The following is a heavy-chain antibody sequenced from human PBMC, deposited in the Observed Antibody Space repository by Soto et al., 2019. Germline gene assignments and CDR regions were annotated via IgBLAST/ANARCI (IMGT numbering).Heavy chain of an antibody. CDR1: GGSFSGYY. V-gene: IGHV4-34*01. D-gene: IGHD3-9*01. CDR2: INHSGST. Sequence: SETQSLTCAVYGGSFSGYYLSWIRQPPGKGLEWIGEINHSGSTNYNPSLKSRVTISVDTSKNQFSLKLSSVTAADTAVYYCARVLRYFDWLSPYYFDYWGQGTLVTVS. J-gene: IGHJ4*02. CDR3: ARVLRYFDWLSPYYFDY.